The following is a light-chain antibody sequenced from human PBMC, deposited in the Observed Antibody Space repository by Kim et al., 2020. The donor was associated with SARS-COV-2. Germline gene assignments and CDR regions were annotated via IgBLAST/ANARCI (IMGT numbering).Light chain of an antibody. CDR1: QSVSSN. J-gene: IGKJ1*01. CDR3: QQYNNWPPWT. V-gene: IGKV3-15*01. Sequence: SPGERATLSCRASQSVSSNLAWYQQRPGQAPRLLIYGASTGATGTPARFSGSGSGTEFTLTISSLQSEDFAVYYCQQYNNWPPWTFGQGTKVDIK. CDR2: GAS.